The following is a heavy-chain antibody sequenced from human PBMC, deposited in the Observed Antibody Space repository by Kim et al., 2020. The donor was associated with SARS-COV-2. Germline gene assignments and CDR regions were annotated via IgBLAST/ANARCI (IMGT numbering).Heavy chain of an antibody. V-gene: IGHV3-23*01. CDR3: AKVGDSSGARPTRGAFDI. J-gene: IGHJ3*02. CDR1: GFTFSSYA. CDR2: ISGSGGST. D-gene: IGHD6-25*01. Sequence: GGSLRLSCAASGFTFSSYAMSWVRQAPGKGLEWVSAISGSGGSTYYADSVKGRFTISRDNSKNTLYLQMNSLRAEDTAVYYCAKVGDSSGARPTRGAFDIWGQGTMVTVSS.